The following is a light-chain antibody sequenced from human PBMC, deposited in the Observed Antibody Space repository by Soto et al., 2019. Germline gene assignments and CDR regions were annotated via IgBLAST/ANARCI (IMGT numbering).Light chain of an antibody. CDR3: SSYTGSNTLVV. J-gene: IGLJ2*01. CDR2: EVS. V-gene: IGLV2-14*01. Sequence: QSALTQPASVSGSPGQSITISCTGTSRNIGGYKYVSWYQHHPGKAPKVMIYEVSNRPSGVSNRFSGSKSGNTASLTISGLQAEDEADYYCSSYTGSNTLVVFGGGTQLTVL. CDR1: SRNIGGYKY.